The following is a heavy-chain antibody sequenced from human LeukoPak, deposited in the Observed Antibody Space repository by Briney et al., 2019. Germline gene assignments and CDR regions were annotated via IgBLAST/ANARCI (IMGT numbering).Heavy chain of an antibody. CDR1: GGSIRNYY. CDR2: IYYSGST. Sequence: SEALSLTCTVSGGSIRNYYWSWIRQPPGKGLEWIGYIYYSGSTNYNPSLKSRVTISVDTSKNQFSLKLSSVTAADTAVYYCARVYYSSSYDYWYFDLWGRGTLVTVSS. CDR3: ARVYYSSSYDYWYFDL. J-gene: IGHJ2*01. D-gene: IGHD6-13*01. V-gene: IGHV4-59*01.